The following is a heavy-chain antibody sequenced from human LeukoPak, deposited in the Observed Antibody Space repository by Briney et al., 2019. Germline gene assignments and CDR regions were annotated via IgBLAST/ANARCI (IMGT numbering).Heavy chain of an antibody. D-gene: IGHD7-27*01. CDR1: EFTVSNNS. Sequence: GGSLRLSCAASEFTVSNNSMSWVRQAPGKELEWVSVIYTGGSTYFADSVKGRFSISRDISKNTLYLQMNGLRAEDTAMYYCARLSGRLGIQDDFDYWGQGTLVTVSS. CDR2: IYTGGST. CDR3: ARLSGRLGIQDDFDY. J-gene: IGHJ4*02. V-gene: IGHV3-53*01.